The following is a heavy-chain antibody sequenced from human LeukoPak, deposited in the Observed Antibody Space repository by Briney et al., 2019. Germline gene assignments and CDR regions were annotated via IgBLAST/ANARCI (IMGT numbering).Heavy chain of an antibody. CDR2: ISVSGNT. D-gene: IGHD2-21*01. V-gene: IGHV3-23*01. Sequence: GGSLRLSCAASRFTFSSYSMNWVRQAPGKGLEWVSAISVSGNTYHADSVKGRFTISRDSSKNTLYLQMNRLRAEDAAVYYCAKAPVTTCSGAYCYPFDYWGQGTLVTVSS. CDR3: AKAPVTTCSGAYCYPFDY. J-gene: IGHJ4*02. CDR1: RFTFSSYS.